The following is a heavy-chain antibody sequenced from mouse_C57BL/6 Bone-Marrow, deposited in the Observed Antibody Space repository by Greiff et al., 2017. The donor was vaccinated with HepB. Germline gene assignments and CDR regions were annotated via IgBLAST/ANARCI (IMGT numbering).Heavy chain of an antibody. CDR3: ARERLLRFAY. J-gene: IGHJ3*01. CDR2: IYPGSGNT. CDR1: GYTFTDYY. D-gene: IGHD1-1*01. V-gene: IGHV1-76*01. Sequence: VHLVESGAELVRPGASVKLSCKASGYTFTDYYINWVKQRPGQGLEWIARIYPGSGNTYYNEKFKGKATLTAEKSSSTAYMQLSSLTSEDSAVYFCARERLLRFAYWGQGTLVTVSA.